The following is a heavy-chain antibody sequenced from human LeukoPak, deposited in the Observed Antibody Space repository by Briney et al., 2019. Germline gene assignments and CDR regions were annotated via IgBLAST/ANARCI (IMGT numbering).Heavy chain of an antibody. CDR3: ARVLSVALAASH. D-gene: IGHD2-15*01. J-gene: IGHJ4*02. V-gene: IGHV3-7*01. CDR2: IRQLGSEI. CDR1: GFTFESYW. Sequence: PGGSLRLSCVASGFTFESYWMSWYRQVPGRGLEWVANIRQLGSEIYYADSVRGRFTISRDDANNSLFLHMSSVRADDAGVYYCARVLSVALAASHWGQGTLVAVSS.